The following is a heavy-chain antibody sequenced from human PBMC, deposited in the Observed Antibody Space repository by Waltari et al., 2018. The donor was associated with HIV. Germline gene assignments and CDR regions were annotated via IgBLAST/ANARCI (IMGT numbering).Heavy chain of an antibody. D-gene: IGHD1-26*01. CDR2: SYPGDSDT. CDR3: ARYRYSGSYSPYNYDMDV. Sequence: EIQLVQSGAEVKETRESLKISCKGFGYSFTSYWIGWVSQMPGKGLEWIGISYPGDSDTRYHPAFQGQVTISADKSINTAYLQGSRLKASDTAIYYCARYRYSGSYSPYNYDMDVWGHGTTVTVSS. V-gene: IGHV5-51*03. CDR1: GYSFTSYW. J-gene: IGHJ6*02.